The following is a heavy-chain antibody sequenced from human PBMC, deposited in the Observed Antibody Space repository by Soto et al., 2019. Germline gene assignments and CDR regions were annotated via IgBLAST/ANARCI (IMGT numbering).Heavy chain of an antibody. V-gene: IGHV4-31*03. CDR1: GASITSGGYY. Sequence: SETLSLTCTVSGASITSGGYYWSWIRQQSGKDLEWIGYISSSGSAYYNTSLMSRVAISVDTSKNQFSLALNFVTSADTAVYYCARRSSRNNNWFDPWGQGTLVTVSS. CDR2: ISSSGSA. J-gene: IGHJ5*02. D-gene: IGHD6-13*01. CDR3: ARRSSRNNNWFDP.